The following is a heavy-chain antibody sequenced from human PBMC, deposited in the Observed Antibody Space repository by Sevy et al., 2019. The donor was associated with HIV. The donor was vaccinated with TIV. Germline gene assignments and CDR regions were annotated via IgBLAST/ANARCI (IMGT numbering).Heavy chain of an antibody. D-gene: IGHD2-15*01. Sequence: SETLSLTCTVSGGSISSYYWSWIRQPAGKGLEWIGRIYTSGSTNYNPSLKSRVTMSVDTSKNQFSLKLSSVTAADTALYYCARDREDIVVVVAAEHPYYYYYGMDVWGQGTTVTVSS. CDR2: IYTSGST. J-gene: IGHJ6*02. V-gene: IGHV4-4*07. CDR3: ARDREDIVVVVAAEHPYYYYYGMDV. CDR1: GGSISSYY.